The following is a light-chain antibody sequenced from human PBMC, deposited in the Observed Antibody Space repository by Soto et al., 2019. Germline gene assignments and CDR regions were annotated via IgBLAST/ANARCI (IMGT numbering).Light chain of an antibody. V-gene: IGKV1-27*01. CDR3: QKNYNAPET. J-gene: IGKJ1*01. CDR1: QGIGNY. CDR2: EAS. Sequence: DIQMTQSPSSLSASVGDRVTITCRASQGIGNYLAWYQQKPGKVPKNLIYEASNVQSGVPSRFSGSGSGTDFTLTISSLQPEDIATYYFQKNYNAPETFDQGTTVEIK.